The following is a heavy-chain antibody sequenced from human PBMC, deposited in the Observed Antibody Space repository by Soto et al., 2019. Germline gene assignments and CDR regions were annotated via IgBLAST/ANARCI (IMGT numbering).Heavy chain of an antibody. CDR1: GYTFTSYG. CDR2: ISAYNGDT. D-gene: IGHD3-16*01. CDR3: ARDRGSDALDY. J-gene: IGHJ4*02. V-gene: IGHV1-18*01. Sequence: QVQLVQSGAEVKKPGASVKVSCKASGYTFTSYGISWVRQAPGQGLEWMGWISAYNGDTNYEQKRQGRVTMTTDTSTSTAYMEVRCLRSDDTAVYCCARDRGSDALDYWGQRTLVSVSS.